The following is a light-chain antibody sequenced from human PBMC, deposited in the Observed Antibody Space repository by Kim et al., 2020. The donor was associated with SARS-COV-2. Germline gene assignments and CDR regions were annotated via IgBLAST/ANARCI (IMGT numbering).Light chain of an antibody. J-gene: IGLJ1*01. CDR3: QVWDTDTDDYV. CDR2: YDS. V-gene: IGLV3-21*01. Sequence: APGQTARITCGGNNIGGHSVHWYQQKPGQAPVLVIYYDSDRPSGIPERFSGSKAATTATLTISRVEAGDEADYSCQVWDTDTDDYVFGTVTKVTVL. CDR1: NIGGHS.